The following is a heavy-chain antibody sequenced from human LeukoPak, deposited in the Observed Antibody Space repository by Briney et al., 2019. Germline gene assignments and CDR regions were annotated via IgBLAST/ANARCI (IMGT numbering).Heavy chain of an antibody. CDR3: ARDRFAAYDFWSGYSDY. CDR2: ISSSTSYI. D-gene: IGHD3-3*01. J-gene: IGHJ4*02. CDR1: GFTFSSYS. Sequence: GGSLRLSCAASGFTFSSYSMNWVRQAPGKGLEWVSSISSSTSYIYYADSVKGRFTISRDNAKNSLYLQMNSLRAEDMAVYFCARDRFAAYDFWSGYSDYWGQGTLVTVSS. V-gene: IGHV3-21*01.